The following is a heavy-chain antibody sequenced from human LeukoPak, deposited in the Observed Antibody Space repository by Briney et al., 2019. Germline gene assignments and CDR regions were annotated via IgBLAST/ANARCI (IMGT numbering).Heavy chain of an antibody. CDR3: VRHVYNIGWIYYFDD. V-gene: IGHV4-39*01. D-gene: IGHD6-19*01. CDR1: GDSISTSTYY. Sequence: SETLSLTCTVSGDSISTSTYYWGWIRQPPGKGLEWIGSFYYSGSTYYNPSLKSRVTISVDTSKNQFSLKLSSVTAADTALYYCVRHVYNIGWIYYFDDWGQGALVTVSS. J-gene: IGHJ4*02. CDR2: FYYSGST.